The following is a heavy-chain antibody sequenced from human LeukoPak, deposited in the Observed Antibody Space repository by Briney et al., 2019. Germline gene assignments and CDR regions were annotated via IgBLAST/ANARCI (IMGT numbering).Heavy chain of an antibody. J-gene: IGHJ4*02. D-gene: IGHD6-13*01. CDR1: GFNFSSYW. CDR3: ARGTAATAGLDY. Sequence: GALRLSCSLSGFNFSSYWIHWVRQAPGKGLVWVSLINTDGSTTTYWDSAKGRFTVSRDNDKNNMFLDMNSLRVEDTAVYYCARGTAATAGLDYWGQGTVVTVSS. CDR2: INTDGSTT. V-gene: IGHV3-74*01.